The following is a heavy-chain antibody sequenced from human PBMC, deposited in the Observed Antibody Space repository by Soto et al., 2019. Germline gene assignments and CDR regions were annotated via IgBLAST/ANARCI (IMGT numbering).Heavy chain of an antibody. V-gene: IGHV4-31*03. CDR2: IYYSGST. CDR1: GGSISSGGYY. J-gene: IGHJ4*02. Sequence: SETLSLTCTVSGGSISSGGYYWSWIRQHPGKGLEWIGYIYYSGSTYYNPSLKSRVTISVDTSKNQFSLKLSSVTAADTAVYYCARGDGQQLVPVYWGQGTLVTVSS. D-gene: IGHD6-13*01. CDR3: ARGDGQQLVPVY.